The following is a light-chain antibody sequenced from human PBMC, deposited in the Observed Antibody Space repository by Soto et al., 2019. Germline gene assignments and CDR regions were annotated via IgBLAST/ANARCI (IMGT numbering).Light chain of an antibody. V-gene: IGKV1-5*03. CDR3: QEYDGHCT. Sequence: DIKMTQSPSTLSASVGDRVSITCRTSQSIKSRLAWYQQKPGKAPKLLIYMASSLQSGVPSRFSGSGSGTEFTLTISSLQPDDFATYFCQEYDGHCTFGQGTKLEMK. CDR2: MAS. CDR1: QSIKSR. J-gene: IGKJ2*02.